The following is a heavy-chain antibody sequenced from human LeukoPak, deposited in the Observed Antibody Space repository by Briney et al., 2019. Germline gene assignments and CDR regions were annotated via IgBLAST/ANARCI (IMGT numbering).Heavy chain of an antibody. V-gene: IGHV3-48*02. CDR1: GFTFGDYN. CDR2: ISSTSNPI. D-gene: IGHD1-26*01. CDR3: ARAGVGARFEDY. J-gene: IGHJ4*02. Sequence: GALRLSCAASGFTFGDYNMNWVRQAPGKGLEWLSYISSTSNPIYYADSVKGRFTISRDNAKNSLCLQMNSLRDEDTAVYYCARAGVGARFEDYWGQGTLVTVSS.